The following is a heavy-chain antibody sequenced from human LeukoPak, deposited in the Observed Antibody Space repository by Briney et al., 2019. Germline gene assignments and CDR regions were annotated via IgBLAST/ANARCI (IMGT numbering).Heavy chain of an antibody. CDR2: ISGRGDST. V-gene: IGHV3-23*01. D-gene: IGHD4-17*01. CDR1: GFTFSSYA. J-gene: IGHJ4*02. Sequence: PGGSLRLSCAASGFTFSSYAMTWVRQGPGKGLEWASTISGRGDSTFYADSVKGRFTISRDNSKNTVYLQLNNLRDEDTAVYYCAKDSERYGVLEYWGQGTLVSVSA. CDR3: AKDSERYGVLEY.